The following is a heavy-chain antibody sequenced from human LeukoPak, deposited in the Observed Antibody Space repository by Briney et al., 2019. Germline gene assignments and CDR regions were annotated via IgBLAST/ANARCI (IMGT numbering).Heavy chain of an antibody. CDR1: GFTFSSHW. D-gene: IGHD3-10*01. V-gene: IGHV3-7*03. CDR3: ARASFTSGSGSYYLDY. J-gene: IGHJ4*02. Sequence: GGSLRLSCAASGFTFSSHWMSWVRQAPGKGLEWVANIKKDGSEKYYVDSVKGRFSISRDNAKNSLYLQMNSLRAEDTAVYYCARASFTSGSGSYYLDYWGQGTLVTVSS. CDR2: IKKDGSEK.